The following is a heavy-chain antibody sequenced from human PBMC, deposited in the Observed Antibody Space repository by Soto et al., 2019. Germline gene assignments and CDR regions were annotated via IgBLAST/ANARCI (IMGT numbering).Heavy chain of an antibody. D-gene: IGHD4-17*01. J-gene: IGHJ6*02. V-gene: IGHV3-48*02. Sequence: GGSLRLSCAASGFTFSGYNMNWVRQAPGKGLEWVSYISSTNSTKYYADSVKGRFTISRDNPKNSLYLQMNSLRDEDTAVYYCTPNFYSDHGLDVWGQGTTVTVSS. CDR2: ISSTNSTK. CDR3: TPNFYSDHGLDV. CDR1: GFTFSGYN.